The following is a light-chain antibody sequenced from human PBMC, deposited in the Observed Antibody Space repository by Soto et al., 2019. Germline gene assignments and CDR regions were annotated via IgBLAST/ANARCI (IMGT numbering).Light chain of an antibody. J-gene: IGKJ1*01. Sequence: EIVMTQSPATLSVSPGERATLSCRASQSVSSNLAWYQQKPGQAPRLLIYGASTRATGIPARFSGSGSGTGFTLTISSLQSEDFAVYYCQQYNNWPPWTFGQGTKVDTK. CDR2: GAS. V-gene: IGKV3-15*01. CDR3: QQYNNWPPWT. CDR1: QSVSSN.